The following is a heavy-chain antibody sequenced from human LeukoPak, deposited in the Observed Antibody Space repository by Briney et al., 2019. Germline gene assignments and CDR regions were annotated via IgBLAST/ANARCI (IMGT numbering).Heavy chain of an antibody. Sequence: PGGSLRLSCAASGFTFSSYGMHWVRQAPGKGLEWVAFIRYDGSNKYYADSVKGRFTISRDNSKNTLYLQMNSLRAEDTAVYYCAKDSADYYDSSGPFDSWGQGTLVTVSS. D-gene: IGHD3-22*01. CDR2: IRYDGSNK. J-gene: IGHJ4*02. CDR1: GFTFSSYG. V-gene: IGHV3-30*02. CDR3: AKDSADYYDSSGPFDS.